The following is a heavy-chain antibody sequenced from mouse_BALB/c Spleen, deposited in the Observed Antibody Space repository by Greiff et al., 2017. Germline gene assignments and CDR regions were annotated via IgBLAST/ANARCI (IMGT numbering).Heavy chain of an antibody. J-gene: IGHJ1*01. CDR3: ARGIPGTTATCWYFDV. Sequence: EVKVVESGGGLVQPGGSLRLSCATSGFTFTDYYMSWVRQPPGKALEWLGFIRNKANGYTTEYSASVKGRFTISRDNSQSILYLQMNTLRAVDSATYDGARGIPGTTATCWYFDVWGAGTTVTVSS. D-gene: IGHD1-2*01. CDR1: GFTFTDYY. V-gene: IGHV7-3*02. CDR2: IRNKANGYTT.